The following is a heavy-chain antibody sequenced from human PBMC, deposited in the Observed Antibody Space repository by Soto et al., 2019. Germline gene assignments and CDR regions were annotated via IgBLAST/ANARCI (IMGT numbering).Heavy chain of an antibody. Sequence: GGSLRLSCAASGFTFSSYAMHWVRQAPGKGLEWVAVISYDGSNKYYADSVKGRFTISRDNSKNTLYLQMNSLRAEDTAVYYCARVQSSGYSSGWYSGGFHYWGQGTLVTVSS. CDR2: ISYDGSNK. D-gene: IGHD6-19*01. CDR3: ARVQSSGYSSGWYSGGFHY. CDR1: GFTFSSYA. V-gene: IGHV3-30-3*01. J-gene: IGHJ4*02.